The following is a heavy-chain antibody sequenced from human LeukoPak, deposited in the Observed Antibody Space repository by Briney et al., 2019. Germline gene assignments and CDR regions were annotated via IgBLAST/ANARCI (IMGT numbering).Heavy chain of an antibody. D-gene: IGHD2-15*01. CDR3: ARHSLASYYYMDV. Sequence: GGSLRLSCAASGFTFSSYSMNWVRQAPGKGLEWVSYISSSSSTIYYADSVKGRFTISRDNAKNSLYLQMNSLRAEDTAVYYCARHSLASYYYMDVWGKGTTVTVSS. V-gene: IGHV3-48*01. CDR2: ISSSSSTI. CDR1: GFTFSSYS. J-gene: IGHJ6*03.